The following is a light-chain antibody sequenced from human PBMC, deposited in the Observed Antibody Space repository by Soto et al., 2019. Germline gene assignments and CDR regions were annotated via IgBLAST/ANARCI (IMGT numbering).Light chain of an antibody. V-gene: IGKV3-11*01. CDR1: QSVSSY. J-gene: IGKJ4*01. Sequence: EIVLTQSPATLSLSPGERATLSCRASQSVSSYLAWYQQKPGQVPRLLIYDASNKATGIPARFSGSGSGTDFTLTISSLEPEDFEVYYCQQRSSWLKTFGGGTKVEIK. CDR2: DAS. CDR3: QQRSSWLKT.